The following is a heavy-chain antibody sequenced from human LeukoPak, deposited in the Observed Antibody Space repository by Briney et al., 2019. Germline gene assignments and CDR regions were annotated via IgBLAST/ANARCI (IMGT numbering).Heavy chain of an antibody. Sequence: ASETLSLTCSVSGGSISTHYWSWLRQSAGKGLEWIGRIYISGSTDYNPSLKSRVTMSVDTSKNQFSLKLSPVTAADTAVYYCARGGQHLWPAYFDYWGQGTLVTVSS. CDR1: GGSISTHY. CDR2: IYISGST. D-gene: IGHD5-18*01. V-gene: IGHV4-4*07. J-gene: IGHJ4*02. CDR3: ARGGQHLWPAYFDY.